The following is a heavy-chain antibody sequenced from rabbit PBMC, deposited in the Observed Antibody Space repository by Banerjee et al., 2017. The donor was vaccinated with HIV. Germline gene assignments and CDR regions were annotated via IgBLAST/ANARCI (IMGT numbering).Heavy chain of an antibody. CDR3: ARDLAGVIGWNFNL. CDR1: GFSFSNSYW. CDR2: IYAGSSGNT. D-gene: IGHD4-1*01. Sequence: QEQLEESGGDLVKPEGSLTLTCTASGFSFSNSYWICWVRQAPGKGLEWIACIYAGSSGNTYYATWAKGRFTISKTSSTTVTLQMTSLTAADTASYFCARDLAGVIGWNFNLWGQGTLVTVS. J-gene: IGHJ4*01. V-gene: IGHV1S45*01.